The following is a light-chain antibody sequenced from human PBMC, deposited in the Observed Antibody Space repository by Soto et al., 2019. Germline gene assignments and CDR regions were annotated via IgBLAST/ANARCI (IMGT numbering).Light chain of an antibody. J-gene: IGKJ5*01. V-gene: IGKV1-9*01. Sequence: DLQLTQSPSFLSASVGDRVTITCRASQDISSYLAWYQQTPGKAPKLLIYAASTLQSGVPPRFSGSGSGTEFTLTISSLQPEDFATYYCQQLDTYPTFGQGTRLEIK. CDR2: AAS. CDR1: QDISSY. CDR3: QQLDTYPT.